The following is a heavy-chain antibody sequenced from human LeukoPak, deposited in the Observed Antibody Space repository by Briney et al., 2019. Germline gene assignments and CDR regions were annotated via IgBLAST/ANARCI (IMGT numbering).Heavy chain of an antibody. CDR1: GGSISSGDYY. D-gene: IGHD6-19*01. CDR3: ARVLRIAVAGTVDY. CDR2: IYYSGST. V-gene: IGHV4-30-4*01. J-gene: IGHJ4*02. Sequence: PSETLSLTCTVSGGSISSGDYYWSWIRQPPGKGLEWIGYIYYSGSTYYNPSLKSRVTISVDTSKNQFSLKLSSVTAADTAVYYCARVLRIAVAGTVDYWGQGTLVTDSS.